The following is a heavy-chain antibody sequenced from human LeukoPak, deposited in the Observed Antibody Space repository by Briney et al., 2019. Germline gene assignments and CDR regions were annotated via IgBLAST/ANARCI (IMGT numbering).Heavy chain of an antibody. CDR3: GRDYKYAFDN. V-gene: IGHV3-48*01. CDR2: IGISSGNT. J-gene: IGHJ4*02. Sequence: PGGSLRLSCAASGFTFSDYSMNWVRQAPGKGLEWISYIGISSGNTKYADSVKGRFTISGDKAKNSLYLQMNSLRVEDTAVYYCGRDYKYAFDNWGQGTLVTVSS. CDR1: GFTFSDYS. D-gene: IGHD5-24*01.